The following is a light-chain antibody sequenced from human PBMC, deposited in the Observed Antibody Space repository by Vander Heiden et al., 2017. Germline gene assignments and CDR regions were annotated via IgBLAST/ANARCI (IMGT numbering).Light chain of an antibody. CDR1: KLGDKY. CDR2: QDS. CDR3: QAWDSSIVV. Sequence: SYELTQPPSVSVSPGQTASITCSGDKLGDKYACWYQQKPGRCPVLVIYQDSKRTSGIPERFSGSNSGNTATLTISGTQAMDEAYYYCQAWDSSIVVFGGGTKLTVL. V-gene: IGLV3-1*01. J-gene: IGLJ2*01.